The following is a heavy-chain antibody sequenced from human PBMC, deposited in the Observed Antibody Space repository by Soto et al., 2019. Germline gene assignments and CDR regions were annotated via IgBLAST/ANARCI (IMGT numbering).Heavy chain of an antibody. CDR3: ARESVPGFYYGMDV. Sequence: QVQLVESGGGLVKPGGSLRLSCAVSGFTFSDYYMSWIRQAPGKGLEWVSHISGRSYTNYADSVKGRFTTSRDDAKTSLYLQMNSLRAEDTAIYYCARESVPGFYYGMDVWGQGTTVTVS. J-gene: IGHJ6*02. CDR2: ISGRSYT. V-gene: IGHV3-11*06. CDR1: GFTFSDYY.